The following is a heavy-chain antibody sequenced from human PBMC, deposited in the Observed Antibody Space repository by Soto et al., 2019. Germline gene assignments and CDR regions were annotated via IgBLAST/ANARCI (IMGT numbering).Heavy chain of an antibody. CDR2: ISGSGGST. CDR3: AKDVLVVVIKLADY. J-gene: IGHJ4*02. D-gene: IGHD3-22*01. CDR1: GFTFSSYA. Sequence: PGGSLRLSCAASGFTFSSYAMSWVRQAPGKGLEWASAISGSGGSTYYADSVKGRFTISRDNSKNTLYLQMNSLRAEDTAVYYCAKDVLVVVIKLADYWGQGTLVTVSS. V-gene: IGHV3-23*01.